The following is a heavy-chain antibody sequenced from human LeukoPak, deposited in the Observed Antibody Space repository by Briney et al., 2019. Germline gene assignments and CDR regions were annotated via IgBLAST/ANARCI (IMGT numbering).Heavy chain of an antibody. Sequence: QPGGSLRLSCAASGFTFSSYGMHWVRQAPGKGLEWVAFIRYDGSNKYYADSVKGRFTISRDNSKNTLYLQMNSLRAEDTAVYYCARDRGTVTTGTTGWFDPWGQGTLVTVSS. V-gene: IGHV3-30*02. CDR1: GFTFSSYG. CDR3: ARDRGTVTTGTTGWFDP. D-gene: IGHD1-1*01. CDR2: IRYDGSNK. J-gene: IGHJ5*02.